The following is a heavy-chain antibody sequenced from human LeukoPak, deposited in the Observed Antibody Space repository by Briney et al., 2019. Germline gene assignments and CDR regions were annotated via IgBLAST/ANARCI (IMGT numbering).Heavy chain of an antibody. CDR1: GYTFTSYY. CDR2: INPSGGST. D-gene: IGHD3-3*01. J-gene: IGHJ4*02. V-gene: IGHV1-46*01. CDR3: AREGYYDFWSGYYRSPYYFDY. Sequence: ASVKVSCKASGYTFTSYYMHWVRQAPGQGPEWMGIINPSGGSTSYAQKFQGRVTMTRDMSTSTVYMELSSLRSEDTAVYYCAREGYYDFWSGYYRSPYYFDYWGQGTLVTVSS.